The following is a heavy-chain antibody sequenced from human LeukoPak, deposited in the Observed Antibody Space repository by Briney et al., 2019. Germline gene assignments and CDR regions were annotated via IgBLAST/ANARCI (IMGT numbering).Heavy chain of an antibody. D-gene: IGHD6-13*01. CDR1: GFTFSSYW. CDR3: ARGSRGNIAAAGHFDY. J-gene: IGHJ4*02. Sequence: GGSLRLSCAASGFTFSSYWMSRVRQAPGKGLEWVANIKQDGSEKYYVDSVKGRFTISRDNAKNSLYLQMNSLRAEDTAVYYCARGSRGNIAAAGHFDYWGQGTLVTVSS. CDR2: IKQDGSEK. V-gene: IGHV3-7*04.